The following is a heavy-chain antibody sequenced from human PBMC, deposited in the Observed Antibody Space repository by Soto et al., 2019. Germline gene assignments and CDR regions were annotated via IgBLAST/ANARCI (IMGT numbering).Heavy chain of an antibody. Sequence: GASVKVSCKASGGTFSSYAISWVRQAPGQGLEWMGGIIPIFGTANYAQKFQGRVTITADESTSTAYMELSSLRSEDTAVYYCANTYYYDSSGSNVFDYWGQGTLVTVSS. CDR2: IIPIFGTA. V-gene: IGHV1-69*13. D-gene: IGHD3-22*01. J-gene: IGHJ4*02. CDR3: ANTYYYDSSGSNVFDY. CDR1: GGTFSSYA.